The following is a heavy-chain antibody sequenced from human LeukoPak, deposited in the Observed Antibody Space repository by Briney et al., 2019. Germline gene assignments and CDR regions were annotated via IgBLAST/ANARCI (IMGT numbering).Heavy chain of an antibody. CDR1: GFTFSTYS. CDR3: AKVPVYCSSTSCYYFDY. Sequence: PGGSLRLSCAASGFTFSTYSMNWVRQAPGKGLEWVSSISSSRSYIYYADSVKGRFTISRDNAKTSLYLQMNSLRAEDTAVYYCAKVPVYCSSTSCYYFDYWGQGTLVTVSS. J-gene: IGHJ4*02. D-gene: IGHD2-2*01. CDR2: ISSSRSYI. V-gene: IGHV3-21*01.